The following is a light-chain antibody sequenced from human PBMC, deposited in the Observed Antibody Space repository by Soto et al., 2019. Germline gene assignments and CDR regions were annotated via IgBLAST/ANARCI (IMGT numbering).Light chain of an antibody. CDR2: DAS. J-gene: IGKJ1*01. CDR3: QQYDNLPTWT. Sequence: DSQLTQSQSSLSASVGDRVTITCHASQNINNYLNWYQQKPGRAPKLLIYDASNLETGVPSRFSGSGSGTDFSFTISSLQPEDIATYYCQQYDNLPTWTVGQGTKVDIK. V-gene: IGKV1-33*01. CDR1: QNINNY.